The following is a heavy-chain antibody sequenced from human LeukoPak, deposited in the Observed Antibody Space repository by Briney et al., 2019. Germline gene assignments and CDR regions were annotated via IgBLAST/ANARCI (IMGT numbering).Heavy chain of an antibody. Sequence: PGGSLRLSCAASGFTVSSNYMSWVRQAPGKGLEWVSVIYSGGSTYYADSVKGRFTISRDNSKNTLYLQMNSLRAEDTAVYYCAKDYCSGGSCLYYFDYWGQGTLVTVSS. CDR2: IYSGGST. CDR3: AKDYCSGGSCLYYFDY. J-gene: IGHJ4*02. CDR1: GFTVSSNY. V-gene: IGHV3-66*01. D-gene: IGHD2-15*01.